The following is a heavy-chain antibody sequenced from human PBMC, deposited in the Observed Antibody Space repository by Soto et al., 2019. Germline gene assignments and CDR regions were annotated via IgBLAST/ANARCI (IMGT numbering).Heavy chain of an antibody. CDR2: IYYSGST. J-gene: IGHJ6*02. CDR3: ASLWSKGYSYGHYYYYYGMDV. V-gene: IGHV4-39*01. D-gene: IGHD5-18*01. CDR1: GGSISSSSYY. Sequence: SETLSLTCTVSGGSISSSSYYWGWIRQPPGKGLEWIGSIYYSGSTYYNPSLKSRVTISVDTSKNQFSLKLSSVTAADTAVYYCASLWSKGYSYGHYYYYYGMDVWGQGTTVTVSS.